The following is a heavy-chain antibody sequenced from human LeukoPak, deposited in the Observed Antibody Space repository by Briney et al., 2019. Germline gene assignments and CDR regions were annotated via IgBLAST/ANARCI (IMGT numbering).Heavy chain of an antibody. D-gene: IGHD1-26*01. CDR2: IKYDGSGK. CDR1: GFTLSSYW. V-gene: IGHV3-7*01. CDR3: ARELFSGSYQEDF. Sequence: PGGSLRLSCAASGFTLSSYWMSWVRQAPGKGLEWVANIKYDGSGKYYADSVKGRFTISRDDAKNSLYLEMNRLRVEDTAVYYCARELFSGSYQEDFWGQGTLVTVSS. J-gene: IGHJ4*02.